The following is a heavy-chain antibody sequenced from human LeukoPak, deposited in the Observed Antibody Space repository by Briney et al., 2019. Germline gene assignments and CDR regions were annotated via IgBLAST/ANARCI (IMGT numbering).Heavy chain of an antibody. V-gene: IGHV4-34*01. CDR1: GGSFSGYY. J-gene: IGHJ4*02. D-gene: IGHD6-19*01. Sequence: PSETLSLTCAVYGGSFSGYYWSWIRQPPGKGLEWIGEINHSGSTNYNPSLKSRVTISVDTSKNQFSLKLSSVTAADTAVYYCARGRYSSGWSALVGDRAFFDYWGQGTLVTVSS. CDR2: INHSGST. CDR3: ARGRYSSGWSALVGDRAFFDY.